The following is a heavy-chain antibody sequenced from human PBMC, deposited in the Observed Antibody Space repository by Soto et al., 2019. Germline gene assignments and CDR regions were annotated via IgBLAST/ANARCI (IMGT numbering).Heavy chain of an antibody. V-gene: IGHV1-46*02. CDR2: INPSGDGT. D-gene: IGHD4-17*01. CDR1: GYTFNAFY. Sequence: AAVNVSFKAFGYTFNAFYMHWVRQAPGQGLEWMGVINPSGDGTSYAQKFQGRVTMTRDTSTSTVYMELSSLRSEDTAVYYCARVALGYDYADVWGQGTTVTVSS. CDR3: ARVALGYDYADV. J-gene: IGHJ6*02.